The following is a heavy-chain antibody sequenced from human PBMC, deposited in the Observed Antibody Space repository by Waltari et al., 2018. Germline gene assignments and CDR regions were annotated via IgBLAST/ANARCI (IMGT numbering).Heavy chain of an antibody. CDR2: IYSGGST. D-gene: IGHD5-12*01. CDR1: GFTFSGYA. J-gene: IGHJ4*02. Sequence: EVQLLEAGEGLVQPGGSVGLPCEPSGFTFSGYAWSWVRQAPGKGLEWVSVIYSGGSTYYADSVKGRFTISRDNSKNTLYLQMNSLRAEDTAVYYCAKTGRRDGYNSNYWGQGTLVTVSS. CDR3: AKTGRRDGYNSNY. V-gene: IGHV3-23*03.